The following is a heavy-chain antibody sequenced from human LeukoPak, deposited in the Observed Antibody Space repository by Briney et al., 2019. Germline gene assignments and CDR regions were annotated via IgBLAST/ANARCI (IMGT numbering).Heavy chain of an antibody. CDR2: ISGSGGST. V-gene: IGHV3-23*01. D-gene: IGHD2-15*01. J-gene: IGHJ4*02. Sequence: GGSPRLSCAASGFTFSSYAMSWVRQAPGKGLEWVSAISGSGGSTYYADSVKGRFTISRDNSKNTLYLQMNSLRAEDTGVYYCARQHCSGGDCYFFDWGQGTLVTVSS. CDR1: GFTFSSYA. CDR3: ARQHCSGGDCYFFD.